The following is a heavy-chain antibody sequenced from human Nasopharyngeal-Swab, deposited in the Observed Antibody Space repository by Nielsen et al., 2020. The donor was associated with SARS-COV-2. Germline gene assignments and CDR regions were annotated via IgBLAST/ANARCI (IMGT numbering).Heavy chain of an antibody. J-gene: IGHJ6*03. D-gene: IGHD2-8*01. V-gene: IGHV3-7*01. CDR2: IKQDGSNQ. CDR3: ARDGNGYCTNGVCYTSYYYYYYMDV. Sequence: WIRQPPGKGLEWVANIKQDGSNQYYLDSVRGRLTISRDNAKNSLYLQMNSLRAEDTAVYYCARDGNGYCTNGVCYTSYYYYYYMDVWGKGTTVTVSS.